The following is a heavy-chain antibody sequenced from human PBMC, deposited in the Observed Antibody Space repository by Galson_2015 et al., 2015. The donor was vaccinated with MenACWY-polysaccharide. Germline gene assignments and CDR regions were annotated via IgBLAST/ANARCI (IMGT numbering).Heavy chain of an antibody. V-gene: IGHV3-30*03. CDR3: ARYCTGSSCGALDY. CDR1: GFSLSS. D-gene: IGHD2-15*01. Sequence: SLRLSCAASGFSLSSCPYGMHWVRQAPGKGLEWVAVIGCDGNTKYYADSVRGRFTISRDNSMSTMYLQMNSLRDEDTAVYYCARYCTGSSCGALDYWGQGTLVTVSS. J-gene: IGHJ4*02. CDR2: IGCDGNTK.